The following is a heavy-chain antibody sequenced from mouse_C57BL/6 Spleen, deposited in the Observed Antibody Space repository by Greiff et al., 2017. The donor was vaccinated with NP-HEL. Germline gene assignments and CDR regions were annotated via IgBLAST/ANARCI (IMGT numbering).Heavy chain of an antibody. Sequence: DVMLVESGGGLVKPGGSLKLSCAASGFTFSDYGMHWVRQAPEKGLEWVAYISSGSSTIYYADTVKGRFTISRDNAKNTLFLQMTSLRSEDTAMYYCARSRYYGSSYGAMDYWGQGTSVTVSS. CDR2: ISSGSSTI. CDR3: ARSRYYGSSYGAMDY. J-gene: IGHJ4*01. CDR1: GFTFSDYG. V-gene: IGHV5-17*01. D-gene: IGHD1-1*01.